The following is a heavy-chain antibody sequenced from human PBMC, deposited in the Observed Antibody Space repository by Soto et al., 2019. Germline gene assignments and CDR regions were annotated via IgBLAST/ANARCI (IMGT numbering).Heavy chain of an antibody. Sequence: QLQLQESGPGLVKPSETLSLTCTVSGGSISSSSYYWGWIRQPPGKGLEWIGSIYYSGSTYYNPSLKSRVTISVDTSKNQFSLKLSSVTAADTAVYYCARQAWWFLPKHFDYWGQGTLVTVSS. D-gene: IGHD2-15*01. J-gene: IGHJ4*02. V-gene: IGHV4-39*01. CDR1: GGSISSSSYY. CDR2: IYYSGST. CDR3: ARQAWWFLPKHFDY.